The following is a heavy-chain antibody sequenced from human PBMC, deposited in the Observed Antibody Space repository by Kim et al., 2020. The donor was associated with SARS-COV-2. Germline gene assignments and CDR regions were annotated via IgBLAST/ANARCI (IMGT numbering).Heavy chain of an antibody. CDR3: ARESWELDTFFDY. CDR1: GGSISSGGYY. J-gene: IGHJ4*02. V-gene: IGHV4-31*03. D-gene: IGHD5-18*01. Sequence: SETLSLTCTVSGGSISSGGYYWSWIRQHPGKGLEWIGYIYYSGSTYYNPSLKSRVTISVDTSKNQFSLKLSSVTAADTAVYYCARESWELDTFFDYWGQGTLVTVSS. CDR2: IYYSGST.